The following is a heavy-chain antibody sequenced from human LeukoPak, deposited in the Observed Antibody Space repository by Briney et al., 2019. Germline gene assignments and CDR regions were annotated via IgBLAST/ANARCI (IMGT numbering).Heavy chain of an antibody. J-gene: IGHJ4*02. CDR1: GSTFSSYA. CDR2: INSAGST. Sequence: GGSLRLSCAASGSTFSSYAMSWVRQAPGKGLEWVSAINSAGSTYYGDSVRGRFTISRDNSKNVLYLQMNSLRAEDTALYYCAKDQNTVATAPFDYWGQGTLVTVSS. CDR3: AKDQNTVATAPFDY. D-gene: IGHD4-17*01. V-gene: IGHV3-23*01.